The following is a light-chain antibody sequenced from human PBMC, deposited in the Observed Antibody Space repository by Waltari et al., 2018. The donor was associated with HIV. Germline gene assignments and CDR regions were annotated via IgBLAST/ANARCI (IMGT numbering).Light chain of an antibody. CDR2: DYD. V-gene: IGLV3-21*01. CDR3: QVWDIITDEVI. J-gene: IGLJ2*01. Sequence: SYVLTQSPSVSVAPGQTAIITCGGNNIGSKRVHGYQQRPGQAPVLIIFDYDDRPSGIPERFSGSNSGDTATLSISRVEAGDEADYFCQVWDIITDEVIFGGGTKMTVL. CDR1: NIGSKR.